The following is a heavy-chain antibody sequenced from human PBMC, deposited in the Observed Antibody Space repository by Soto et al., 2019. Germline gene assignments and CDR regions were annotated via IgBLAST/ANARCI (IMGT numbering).Heavy chain of an antibody. CDR3: AIAPKVSGSAQTRPDF. D-gene: IGHD6-6*01. CDR2: ISPSGTT. V-gene: IGHV4-34*01. CDR1: SGSLSGYY. J-gene: IGHJ4*02. Sequence: SETLSLTCSLYSGSLSGYYWSWIRQPPGKGLEWIGEISPSGTTNYSPSLKSRVSISVDTSKNQFSLNLTSLTAADTAVYYCAIAPKVSGSAQTRPDFWGQGSLVTVSS.